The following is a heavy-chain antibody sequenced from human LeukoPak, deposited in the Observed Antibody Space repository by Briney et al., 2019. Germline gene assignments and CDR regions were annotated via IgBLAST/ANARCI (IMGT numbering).Heavy chain of an antibody. V-gene: IGHV3-23*01. J-gene: IGHJ4*02. Sequence: GGSLRLSCAASGFTFSSYAMSWVRQAPGKGLEWVSAISGSGGSTYYADSVKGRFTISRDNSKNTLYLQMNSLRAEDTAVYYCARGYCSSTSCYQSIDYWGQGTLVTVSS. D-gene: IGHD2-2*01. CDR1: GFTFSSYA. CDR2: ISGSGGST. CDR3: ARGYCSSTSCYQSIDY.